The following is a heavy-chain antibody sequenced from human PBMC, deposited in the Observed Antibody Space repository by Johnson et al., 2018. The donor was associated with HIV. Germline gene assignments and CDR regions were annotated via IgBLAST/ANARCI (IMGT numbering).Heavy chain of an antibody. D-gene: IGHD1-1*01. CDR2: TQYDGSNK. Sequence: QVQLVESGGDVVQPGGSLRLSCAASGFSFSSYGIHWVRQAPGKGLEWVAFTQYDGSNKYYADSVKGRFTISRDNAKNSLYLQMNSLRAEDTAVYYCARYIILYWKAFDIWGQGTMVTVSS. CDR3: ARYIILYWKAFDI. J-gene: IGHJ3*02. CDR1: GFSFSSYG. V-gene: IGHV3-30*02.